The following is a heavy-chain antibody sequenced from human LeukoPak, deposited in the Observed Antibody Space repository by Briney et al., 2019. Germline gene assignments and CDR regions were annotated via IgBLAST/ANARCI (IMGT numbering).Heavy chain of an antibody. CDR3: ARDRVYDYSNPRGFDY. V-gene: IGHV1-18*03. CDR1: GYPFTSFG. J-gene: IGHJ4*02. D-gene: IGHD4-11*01. Sequence: APVRVSCKASGYPFTSFGISWVRQAPGQGLEWMGWISGYNGKTNYAQNLQGRVTMTTDTSTSTAYVELGSLRSDDMAVYYCARDRVYDYSNPRGFDYWGQGTLVTVSS. CDR2: ISGYNGKT.